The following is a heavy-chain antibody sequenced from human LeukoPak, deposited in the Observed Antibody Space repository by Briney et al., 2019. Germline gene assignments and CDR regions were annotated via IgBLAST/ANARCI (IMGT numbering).Heavy chain of an antibody. CDR2: IRSKAYGGTT. V-gene: IGHV3-49*04. J-gene: IGHJ4*02. Sequence: GGSLRLSCAASGFTFSNAWMNWVRQAPGKGLEWVGFIRSKAYGGTTEYAASVKGRFTISRDDSKSIAYLQMNSLKTEDTAVYYCTRDLFPYSSSPYYFDYWGQGTLVTVSS. CDR1: GFTFSNAW. D-gene: IGHD6-6*01. CDR3: TRDLFPYSSSPYYFDY.